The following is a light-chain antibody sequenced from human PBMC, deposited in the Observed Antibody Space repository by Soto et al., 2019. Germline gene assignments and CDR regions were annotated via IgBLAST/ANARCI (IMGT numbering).Light chain of an antibody. J-gene: IGKJ1*01. CDR2: AAS. CDR3: LQDYNYPRT. Sequence: IQMTQSPSSLSASLGDRVTITCRASQGIRNDLGWYQQKPGKAPKLLIYAASSLQSGVPSRFRGSGSGTDFTLTISSLQPEDFETYYCLQDYNYPRTFGQGTKVDIK. CDR1: QGIRND. V-gene: IGKV1-6*01.